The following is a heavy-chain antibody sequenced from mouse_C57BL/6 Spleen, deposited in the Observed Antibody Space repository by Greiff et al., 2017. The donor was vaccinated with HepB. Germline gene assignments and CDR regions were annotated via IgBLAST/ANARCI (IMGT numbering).Heavy chain of an antibody. J-gene: IGHJ2*01. Sequence: QVQLQQPGAELVKPGASVKLSCKASGYTFTSYWMHWVKQRPGQGLEWIGMIQPNSGSTNYNEKFKSKATLTVDKSSSTAYMQLSSLTSEDSAVYYCARWGYYGSSDYFDYWGQGTTLTVSS. CDR2: IQPNSGST. V-gene: IGHV1-64*01. D-gene: IGHD1-1*01. CDR1: GYTFTSYW. CDR3: ARWGYYGSSDYFDY.